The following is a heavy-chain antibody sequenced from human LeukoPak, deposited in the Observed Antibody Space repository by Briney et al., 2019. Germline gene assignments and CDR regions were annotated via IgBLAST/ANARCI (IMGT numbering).Heavy chain of an antibody. J-gene: IGHJ4*02. D-gene: IGHD3-3*01. CDR3: ARDAGEYYDFWSGLPQRRSPQSDY. CDR1: GYTFTSYG. CDR2: ISAYNGNT. V-gene: IGHV1-18*01. Sequence: ASVKVSCKASGYTFTSYGISWVRQAPGQGLEWMGWISAYNGNTNYAQKLQGRVTMTTDTSTSTAYMELRSLRSDDTAVYYCARDAGEYYDFWSGLPQRRSPQSDYWGQGTLVTVSS.